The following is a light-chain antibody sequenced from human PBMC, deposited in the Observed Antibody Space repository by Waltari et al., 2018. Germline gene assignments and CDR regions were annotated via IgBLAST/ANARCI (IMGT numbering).Light chain of an antibody. CDR1: QSVLYSSNNKNF. CDR3: QQYYTILRT. V-gene: IGKV4-1*01. J-gene: IGKJ1*01. CDR2: WAS. Sequence: DIVMTQSPDSLAVSLGERATINCQSRQSVLYSSNNKNFLAWYQQKPRQPPRLLIYWASTRESGVPDRFSGSGSGTNFTLTINSLQAEDVAVYYCQQYYTILRTFGQGTKVEIK.